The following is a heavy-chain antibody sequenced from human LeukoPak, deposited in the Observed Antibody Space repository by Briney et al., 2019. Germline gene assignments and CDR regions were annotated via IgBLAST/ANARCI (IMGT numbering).Heavy chain of an antibody. V-gene: IGHV3-23*01. D-gene: IGHD3-22*01. Sequence: PGGSLRLSCAASGFTFSSYAMSWVRQAQGLGLEWLSAISGSGGSTYCAGSVKGRFTNARDNSKNALYLQMDSLRAENTAVYYCAKCYCYDSSGLDYWGQGTLVTVSS. J-gene: IGHJ4*02. CDR1: GFTFSSYA. CDR2: ISGSGGST. CDR3: AKCYCYDSSGLDY.